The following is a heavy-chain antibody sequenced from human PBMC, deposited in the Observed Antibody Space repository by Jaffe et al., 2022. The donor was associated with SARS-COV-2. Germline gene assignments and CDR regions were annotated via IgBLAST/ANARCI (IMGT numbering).Heavy chain of an antibody. CDR3: AKDRIRTYFYGSGTDY. J-gene: IGHJ4*02. V-gene: IGHV3-23*01. D-gene: IGHD3-10*01. CDR1: GFTFSNYA. CDR2: ISGSGSDL. Sequence: EVQLLESGGGLVQPGGSLRLSCAASGFTFSNYAMSWVRQAPGRGLEWVSAISGSGSDLYYPDSLRGRFTISRDNSKNTLYLQMNSLRAEDTALYYCAKDRIRTYFYGSGTDYWGQGTLVTVSS.